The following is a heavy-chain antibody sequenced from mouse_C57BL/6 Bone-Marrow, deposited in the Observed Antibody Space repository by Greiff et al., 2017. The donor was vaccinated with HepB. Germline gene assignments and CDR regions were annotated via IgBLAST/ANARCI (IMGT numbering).Heavy chain of an antibody. CDR1: GFNIKNTY. J-gene: IGHJ2*01. D-gene: IGHD1-1*01. Sequence: VQLQQSVAELVRPGASVKLSCTASGFNIKNTYIHWVKQRPEQGLEWIGRIDPANGNTKYAPKFKGKATITADTSSNTAYLQLSSLTSEDTAIYYCARLIYYYGSSSSYWGQGTTLTVSS. CDR3: ARLIYYYGSSSSY. V-gene: IGHV14-3*01. CDR2: IDPANGNT.